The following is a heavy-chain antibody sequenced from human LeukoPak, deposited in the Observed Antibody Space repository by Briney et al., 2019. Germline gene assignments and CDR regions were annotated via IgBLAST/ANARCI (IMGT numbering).Heavy chain of an antibody. V-gene: IGHV1-2*02. J-gene: IGHJ5*02. CDR1: GGTFSSHG. CDR2: INPNSGGT. Sequence: GASVKFSGKASGGTFSSHGISWVRQSPGQGLEWMGWINPNSGGTSSAQKFQGRVTMTRDTSITTVYMAVNWLTSDDTAIYYCARADRLHGGPYLIGPWGQGTLVTVSS. D-gene: IGHD2-21*01. CDR3: ARADRLHGGPYLIGP.